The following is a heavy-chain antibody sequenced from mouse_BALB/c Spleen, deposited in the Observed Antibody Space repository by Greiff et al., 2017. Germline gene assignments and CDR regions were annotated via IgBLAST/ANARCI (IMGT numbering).Heavy chain of an antibody. V-gene: IGHV5-17*02. CDR2: ISSGSSTI. CDR3: ARPYYGNSWFAY. CDR1: GFTFSSFG. Sequence: EVQRVESGGGLVQPGGSRKLSCAASGFTFSSFGMHWVRQAPEKGLEWVAYISSGSSTIYYADTVKGRFPISRDNPKNTLFLQMTSLRSEDTAMYYCARPYYGNSWFAYWGQGTLVTVSA. D-gene: IGHD2-1*01. J-gene: IGHJ3*01.